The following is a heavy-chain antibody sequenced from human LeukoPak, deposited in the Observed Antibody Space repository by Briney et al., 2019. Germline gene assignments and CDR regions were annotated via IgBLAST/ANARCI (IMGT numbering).Heavy chain of an antibody. Sequence: PSQTLSLTCTVSGGPISSGGYYWSWIRQHPGKGLAWIGYMYHGGTTYYNPSLKSRVTISVDTSKNQFSLKLSSVTAADTAVYYCASIPYSSSPNPSYWGQGTLVTVSS. J-gene: IGHJ4*02. CDR1: GGPISSGGYY. CDR3: ASIPYSSSPNPSY. CDR2: MYHGGTT. D-gene: IGHD6-6*01. V-gene: IGHV4-31*03.